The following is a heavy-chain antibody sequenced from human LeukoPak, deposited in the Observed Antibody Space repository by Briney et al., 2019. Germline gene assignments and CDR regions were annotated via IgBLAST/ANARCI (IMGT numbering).Heavy chain of an antibody. CDR3: ARDHYSGSYPPR. J-gene: IGHJ4*02. CDR2: IYYSGST. V-gene: IGHV4-61*01. D-gene: IGHD1-26*01. Sequence: PSETLSLTCTVSGGSVSSGSYYWSWIRQPPVKGLEWIGYIYYSGSTNYNPSLKSRVTISVDTSKNQFSLKLSSVTAADTAVYYCARDHYSGSYPPRWGQGTLVTVSS. CDR1: GGSVSSGSYY.